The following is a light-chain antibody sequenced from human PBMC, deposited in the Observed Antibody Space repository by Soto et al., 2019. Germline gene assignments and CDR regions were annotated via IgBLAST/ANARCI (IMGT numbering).Light chain of an antibody. V-gene: IGLV4-69*01. CDR2: LNSDGSH. CDR3: QTWDTGEL. CDR1: SGHSTYA. Sequence: QSVLTQSPSASASLGASVKLTCTLSSGHSTYAIAWHQQQPEKGPRYLMKLNSDGSHSKGDGIPDRFSGSSSGAERYLTISSLQSEDEADYYCQTWDTGELFGGGTKLTVL. J-gene: IGLJ2*01.